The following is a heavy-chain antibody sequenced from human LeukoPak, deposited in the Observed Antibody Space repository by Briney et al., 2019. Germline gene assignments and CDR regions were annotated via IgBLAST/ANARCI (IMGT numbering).Heavy chain of an antibody. D-gene: IGHD6-6*01. CDR3: AREGNSSSNRWFDP. Sequence: GASVKVSCKASGYTFSGYTFTDYYIHWVRQAPGQGPEWMGWLNPYNGATNYAEKFHGRVIMTRDTSINTASMELSRLTSDDTAVYYCAREGNSSSNRWFDPWGQGTLVTVSS. V-gene: IGHV1-2*02. CDR2: LNPYNGAT. CDR1: GYTFSGYTFTDYY. J-gene: IGHJ5*02.